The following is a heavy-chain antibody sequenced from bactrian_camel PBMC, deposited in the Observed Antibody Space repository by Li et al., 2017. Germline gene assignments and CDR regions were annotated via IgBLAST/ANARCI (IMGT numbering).Heavy chain of an antibody. CDR1: GFTFSKYY. CDR2: IDYAENT. CDR3: AADCCSGMWFFY. Sequence: HVQLVESGGGLVQPGGSLTLSCAASGFTFSKYYMTWVRQAPGKGLEWVAEIDYAENTYYADSVKGRFTVSRINAYNTLHLQLSRLKPEDTAIYYCAADCCSGMWFFYWDQGTQVTVS. D-gene: IGHD2*01. V-gene: IGHV3-2*01. J-gene: IGHJ4*01.